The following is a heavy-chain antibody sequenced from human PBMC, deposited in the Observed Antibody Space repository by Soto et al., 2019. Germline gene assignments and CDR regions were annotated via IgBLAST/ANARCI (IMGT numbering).Heavy chain of an antibody. J-gene: IGHJ4*02. V-gene: IGHV3-23*01. D-gene: IGHD3-22*01. CDR2: VSVSGGTT. CDR1: GFMFNNYA. CDR3: AKGLYYYDSSGYRLFDY. Sequence: PGGSLRLSCAASGFMFNNYAMSWVRQAPGKGLEWVSTVSVSGGTTYYADSLKGRFTISRDNSKKTVYLQMNRLRADDTAIYYCAKGLYYYDSSGYRLFDYWGQGTLFTVSS.